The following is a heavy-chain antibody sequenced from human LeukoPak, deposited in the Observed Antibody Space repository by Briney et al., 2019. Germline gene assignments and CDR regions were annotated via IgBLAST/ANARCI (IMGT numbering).Heavy chain of an antibody. D-gene: IGHD3-22*01. CDR1: GFTVSSNY. V-gene: IGHV3-66*02. CDR2: IYSGGST. CDR3: ARATGPRKYYDSSGYWFANYYYYGMDV. Sequence: PGGSLRLSCAASGFTVSSNYMSWVRQAPGKGLEWVSVIYSGGSTYYADSVKGRFTISRDNSKNTLYLQMNSLRAEDTAVYYCARATGPRKYYDSSGYWFANYYYYGMDVWGQGTTVTVSS. J-gene: IGHJ6*02.